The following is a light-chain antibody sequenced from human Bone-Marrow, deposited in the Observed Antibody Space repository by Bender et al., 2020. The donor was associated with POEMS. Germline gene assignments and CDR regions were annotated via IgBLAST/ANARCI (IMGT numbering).Light chain of an antibody. CDR2: DDS. Sequence: SYVLTQPPSVSVAPGKTARITCGGNNIGSKSVHWYQQKPGQAPVLVVYDDSDRPSGIPERFSGSNSGNTATLTISRVEAGDEADYYCQSYDISLSGWVFGGGTKLTAL. J-gene: IGLJ3*02. CDR1: NIGSKS. V-gene: IGLV3-21*03. CDR3: QSYDISLSGWV.